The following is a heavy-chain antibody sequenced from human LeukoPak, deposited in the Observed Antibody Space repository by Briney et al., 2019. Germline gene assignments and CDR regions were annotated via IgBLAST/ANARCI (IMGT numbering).Heavy chain of an antibody. V-gene: IGHV3-15*07. CDR3: TTDPFYDSAGFAF. D-gene: IGHD5/OR15-5a*01. Sequence: GGSLSLFCAASSYIFSVAGMNWVRESPGKGLEWVGRIETKAHGGTTKYAAPVKGRFTISRNDSKNTLYLQMSSLKTDDAAAYYCTTDPFYDSAGFAFWGQGTLVTVS. J-gene: IGHJ4*02. CDR1: SYIFSVAG. CDR2: IETKAHGGTT.